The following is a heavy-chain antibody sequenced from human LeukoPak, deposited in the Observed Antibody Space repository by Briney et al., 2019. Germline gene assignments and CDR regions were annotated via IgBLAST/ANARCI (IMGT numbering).Heavy chain of an antibody. CDR1: GFTFSSYA. Sequence: GGSLRLSCAASGFTFSSYAMSWVRQGPGKGLEWVSSINNRGGDTYYADSVKGRFTVSRDDSKNTLYMQVNSLRAEDTAVYYCAKAVRMMDMAFDYWGQGTLVIVSS. CDR3: AKAVRMMDMAFDY. J-gene: IGHJ4*02. CDR2: INNRGGDT. D-gene: IGHD4-11*01. V-gene: IGHV3-23*01.